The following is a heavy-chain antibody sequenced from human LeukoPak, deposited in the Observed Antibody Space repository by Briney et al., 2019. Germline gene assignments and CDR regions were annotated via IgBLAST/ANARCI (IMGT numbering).Heavy chain of an antibody. CDR3: ARGGQGDGYSADEAFDF. Sequence: SQTLSLTCVISGDSVSSNSTACNWIRQSPSRGLEWLGRTYYRSKWYNDYALSMKSRITINPDTSKNQFSLQLNSVTPEDTAVYYCARGGQGDGYSADEAFDFWGQGTMVTVS. CDR1: GDSVSSNSTA. J-gene: IGHJ3*01. V-gene: IGHV6-1*01. CDR2: TYYRSKWYN. D-gene: IGHD5-24*01.